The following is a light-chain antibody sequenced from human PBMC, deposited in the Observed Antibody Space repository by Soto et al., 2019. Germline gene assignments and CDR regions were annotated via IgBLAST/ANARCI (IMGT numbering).Light chain of an antibody. V-gene: IGLV2-14*01. J-gene: IGLJ1*01. Sequence: QSVLTQPPSASGSPGQSVTISCTGTSSDVGGYNYVSWYQQHPGKAPKLIIYEVSNRPSGVSNRFSGSKSGSTASLTISGLQAEDEADYHCTSYTRDTALVFGTGTKV. CDR1: SSDVGGYNY. CDR3: TSYTRDTALV. CDR2: EVS.